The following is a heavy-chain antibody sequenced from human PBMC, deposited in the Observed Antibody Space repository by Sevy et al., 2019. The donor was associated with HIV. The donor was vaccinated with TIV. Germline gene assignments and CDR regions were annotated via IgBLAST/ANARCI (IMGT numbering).Heavy chain of an antibody. D-gene: IGHD4-17*01. V-gene: IGHV3-21*01. CDR2: ISSSSESI. CDR3: ARDRGPGYGDYYFDY. CDR1: GFTFSTYT. J-gene: IGHJ4*02. Sequence: GESLKISCAASGFTFSTYTMNWVRQAPGKGLEWVSSISSSSESIYYADSVKGRFTISRDNAKNSLYLQMNSLRAEDTAVYYCARDRGPGYGDYYFDYWGQGTLVTVSS.